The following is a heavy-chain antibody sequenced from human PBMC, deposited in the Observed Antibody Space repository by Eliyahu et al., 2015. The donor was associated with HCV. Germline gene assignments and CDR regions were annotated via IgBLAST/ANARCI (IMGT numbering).Heavy chain of an antibody. CDR3: ASGGGGIAVTGTGGWFDP. CDR2: XPYRGST. Sequence: QVQLQESGPGLVKPSETLSLTCTVSGGSITTXYWXWIRQPPGKXLEWXGXXPYRGSTNYHPSLKSRVTISVDXXKNQFSLNLTSVTAADTAMYYCASGGGGIAVTGTGGWFDPWGQGTLVTVSS. D-gene: IGHD6-19*01. CDR1: GGSITTXY. J-gene: IGHJ5*02. V-gene: IGHV4-59*01.